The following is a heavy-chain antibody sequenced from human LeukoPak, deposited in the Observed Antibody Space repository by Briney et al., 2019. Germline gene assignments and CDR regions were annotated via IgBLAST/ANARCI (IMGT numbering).Heavy chain of an antibody. CDR3: AKYYYDSSGAYYFDY. CDR2: ISGSGGST. D-gene: IGHD3-22*01. CDR1: GFTFSSYA. Sequence: GGSLRPSCAASGFTFSSYAMSWVRQAPGKGLEWVSAISGSGGSTYYADSVKGRFTISRDNSKNTLYLQMNSLRAEDTAVYYCAKYYYDSSGAYYFDYWGQGTLVTVSS. V-gene: IGHV3-23*01. J-gene: IGHJ4*02.